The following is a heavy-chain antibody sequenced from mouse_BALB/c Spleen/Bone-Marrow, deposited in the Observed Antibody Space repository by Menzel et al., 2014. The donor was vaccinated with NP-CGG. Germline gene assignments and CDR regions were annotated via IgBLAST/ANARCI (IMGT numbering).Heavy chain of an antibody. CDR3: ARSILGAMDY. Sequence: EVQGVESGPELVKPGASVKVSCKASGYAFTSYNMYWVKQSHGKSLEWIGYIDPYNGGTSYNQKFKGKATLTVDKSSSTAYMHLNSLTSEDSAVYYCARSILGAMDYRSQGTSVTVSS. D-gene: IGHD4-1*01. J-gene: IGHJ4*01. V-gene: IGHV1S135*01. CDR2: IDPYNGGT. CDR1: GYAFTSYN.